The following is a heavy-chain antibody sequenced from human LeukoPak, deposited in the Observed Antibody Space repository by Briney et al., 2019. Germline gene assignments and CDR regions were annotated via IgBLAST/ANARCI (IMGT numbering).Heavy chain of an antibody. D-gene: IGHD3-22*01. V-gene: IGHV1-46*01. J-gene: IGHJ6*03. CDR2: INPSGGST. CDR3: ARDRYDSSGYHLHMDV. Sequence: ASVKVSCKASGYTFPNYYIHWVRQAPGQGLEWMGIINPSGGSTSYAQKFQDRVTMTRDTSTSTVYMDLSSLRSEDTAVYYCARDRYDSSGYHLHMDVWGKGTTVTVSS. CDR1: GYTFPNYY.